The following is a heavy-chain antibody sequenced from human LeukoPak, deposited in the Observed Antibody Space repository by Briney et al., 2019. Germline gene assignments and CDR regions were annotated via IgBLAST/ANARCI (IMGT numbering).Heavy chain of an antibody. Sequence: GGSLRLSCAASGFTFSSYWMSWVRQAAGKGLEWGANIKQDGSEKYYVDSVKGRFTISRDNAKNSLYLQMNSLRAEDTAVYYCASRAVAGTLVDNWLDPWGQGTLVTVSS. CDR3: ASRAVAGTLVDNWLDP. V-gene: IGHV3-7*01. CDR1: GFTFSSYW. CDR2: IKQDGSEK. D-gene: IGHD6-19*01. J-gene: IGHJ5*02.